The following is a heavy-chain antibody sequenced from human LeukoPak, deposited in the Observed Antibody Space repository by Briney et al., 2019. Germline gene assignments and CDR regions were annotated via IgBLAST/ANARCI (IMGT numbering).Heavy chain of an antibody. CDR3: ARCVPGENWFDP. V-gene: IGHV4-39*01. CDR2: IYYSGST. CDR1: GGSISSSSYY. Sequence: SETLSLTCTVSGGSISSSSYYWGWIRQPPGKGLEWIGGIYYSGSTYYNPSLKSRVTISVDTSKNQFSLKLSSVTAADTAVYYCARCVPGENWFDPWGQGTLVTVSS. D-gene: IGHD2-2*01. J-gene: IGHJ5*02.